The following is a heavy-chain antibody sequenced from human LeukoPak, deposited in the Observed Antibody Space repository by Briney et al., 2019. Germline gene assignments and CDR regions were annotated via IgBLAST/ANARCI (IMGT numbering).Heavy chain of an antibody. J-gene: IGHJ3*02. Sequence: SETLSLTCTVSGGSISSYYWSWIRQPPGKGLEWIGYIYYSGSTNYNPSLKSRVTISVDTSKNQFSLKLSSVTAADTAVYYCARDRYYGSGSHDAFDIWGQGTMVTVSS. CDR1: GGSISSYY. CDR3: ARDRYYGSGSHDAFDI. CDR2: IYYSGST. V-gene: IGHV4-59*01. D-gene: IGHD3-10*01.